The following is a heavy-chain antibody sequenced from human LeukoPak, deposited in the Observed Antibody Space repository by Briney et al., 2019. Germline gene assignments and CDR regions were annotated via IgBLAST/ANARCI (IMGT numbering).Heavy chain of an antibody. D-gene: IGHD3-10*01. J-gene: IGHJ4*02. Sequence: GGSLRLSCVGSGFRVSDYWMSWVRQAPGKGLEWVAMIRQDGSEEWYVDSVKGRFTISKDNAKNSLFLQMNSLRVEDTAVYYCARASYGLDYWGQGTLITVSS. V-gene: IGHV3-7*01. CDR3: ARASYGLDY. CDR2: IRQDGSEE. CDR1: GFRVSDYW.